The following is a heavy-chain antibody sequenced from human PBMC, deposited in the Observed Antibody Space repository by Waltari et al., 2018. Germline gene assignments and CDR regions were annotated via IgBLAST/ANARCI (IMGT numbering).Heavy chain of an antibody. CDR2: FDPEDGET. J-gene: IGHJ5*02. CDR3: ATAVIVVVPAATPHNWFDP. V-gene: IGHV1-24*01. Sequence: QVQLVQSGAEVKKPGASVKVSCKVSGYTLTELSMHWVRQAPGKGLEWMGGFDPEDGETIYAQKFQGRVTRTEDTSTDTAYMELSSLRSEDTAVYYCATAVIVVVPAATPHNWFDPWGQGTLVTVSS. D-gene: IGHD2-2*01. CDR1: GYTLTELS.